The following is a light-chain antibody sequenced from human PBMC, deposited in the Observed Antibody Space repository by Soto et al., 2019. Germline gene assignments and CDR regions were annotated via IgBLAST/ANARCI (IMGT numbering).Light chain of an antibody. CDR3: LSFTTSITYI. V-gene: IGLV2-14*01. J-gene: IGLJ1*01. CDR2: EVT. CDR1: STDVGFYDY. Sequence: QSVLTQPASVSGSPGQSITISCTGTSTDVGFYDYVSWYQQRPGTAPKLILYEVTNRPSGVSIRFSGSKSGNTASLTITGLQAEDEADYYCLSFTTSITYIFGTGTK.